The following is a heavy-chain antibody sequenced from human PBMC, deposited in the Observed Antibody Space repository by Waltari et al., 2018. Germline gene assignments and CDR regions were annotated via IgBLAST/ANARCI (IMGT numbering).Heavy chain of an antibody. CDR3: ARSPYGSGSYYLSRNWFDP. CDR2: IYYSGST. CDR1: GGSISSSSYS. Sequence: QLQLQESGPGLVKPSETLSLTCTVSGGSISSSSYSWGWIRQPPGKGLEWIGSIYYSGSTYYNPSLKSRVTISVDTSKNQFSLKLSSVTAADTAVYYCARSPYGSGSYYLSRNWFDPWGQGTLVTVSS. D-gene: IGHD3-10*01. J-gene: IGHJ5*02. V-gene: IGHV4-39*07.